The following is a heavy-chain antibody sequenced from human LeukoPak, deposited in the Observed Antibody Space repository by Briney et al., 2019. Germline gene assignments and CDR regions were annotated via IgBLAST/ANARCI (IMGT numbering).Heavy chain of an antibody. V-gene: IGHV4-59*01. CDR1: GGSISSYY. D-gene: IGHD4-11*01. Sequence: PSETLSLTCTVSGGSISSYYWSWIRQPPGKGLEWIGYIYYSGSTNYNPSLKSRVTISVDTSKNQFSLKLSSVTAADTAVYYCASGGGTYYSNYVWFDPWGQGTLVTVSS. CDR2: IYYSGST. CDR3: ASGGGTYYSNYVWFDP. J-gene: IGHJ5*02.